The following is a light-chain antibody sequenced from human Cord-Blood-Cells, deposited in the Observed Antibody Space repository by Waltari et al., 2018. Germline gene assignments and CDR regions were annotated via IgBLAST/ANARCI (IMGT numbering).Light chain of an antibody. CDR3: QQYGSSPLT. V-gene: IGKV3-20*01. CDR1: QSVSSSY. Sequence: EIVLTQSPGTLSLSPGERATLSCRASQSVSSSYLAWYQQTHGQAPRLLIYGASSRATGLPDRFSGSGSGTDFTLTISRLEPEDFAVYYCQQYGSSPLTFGGGTKVEIK. CDR2: GAS. J-gene: IGKJ4*01.